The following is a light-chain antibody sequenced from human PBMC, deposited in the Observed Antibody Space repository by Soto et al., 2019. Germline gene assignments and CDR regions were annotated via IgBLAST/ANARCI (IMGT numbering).Light chain of an antibody. CDR1: QDIRND. Sequence: DIQMTQSPSSLSASVGDRVTITCRASQDIRNDLAWYQQKPGKVPKVLIHAASTLQSGVPSRFSSSGSGTDFTLTISGLQPDDVATYYCQKCNIAPFTFGPGTKVDIK. V-gene: IGKV1-27*01. CDR3: QKCNIAPFT. CDR2: AAS. J-gene: IGKJ3*01.